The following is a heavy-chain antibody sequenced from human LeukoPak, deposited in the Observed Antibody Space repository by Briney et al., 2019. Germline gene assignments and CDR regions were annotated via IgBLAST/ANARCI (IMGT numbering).Heavy chain of an antibody. CDR2: IYYSGST. D-gene: IGHD3-10*01. J-gene: IGHJ4*02. V-gene: IGHV4-59*01. CDR1: GGSISSYY. Sequence: PSETLSLTCTVSGGSISSYYWSWIRQPPGKGLEWIGYIYYSGSTNYNPSLKSRVTISVDTSKNQFSLKLSSVTAADTAVYYCARETLAGRATRQPHYFDYWGQGTLVTVSS. CDR3: ARETLAGRATRQPHYFDY.